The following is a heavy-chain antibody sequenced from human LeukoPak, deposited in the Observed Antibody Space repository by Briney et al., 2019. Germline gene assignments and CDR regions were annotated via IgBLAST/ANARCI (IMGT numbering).Heavy chain of an antibody. V-gene: IGHV1-24*01. CDR2: FDPEDGET. CDR3: ATGRHYDYVWGSYRPLFDY. Sequence: GASVKVSCKVSGYTLTELSMHWVRQAPGKGLEWMGGFDPEDGETIYAQKFQGRVTMTKDTSTDTAYMELSSLRSEDTAVYYCATGRHYDYVWGSYRPLFDYWGQGTLVTVSS. CDR1: GYTLTELS. J-gene: IGHJ4*02. D-gene: IGHD3-16*02.